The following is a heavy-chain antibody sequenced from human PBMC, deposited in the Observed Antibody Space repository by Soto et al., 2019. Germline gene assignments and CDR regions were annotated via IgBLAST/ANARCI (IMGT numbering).Heavy chain of an antibody. CDR2: ISAYNGNA. J-gene: IGHJ4*02. CDR3: ARVSLRFLEWLPNSAFDY. CDR1: GYTFTSYG. Sequence: ASVKVSCKASGYTFTSYGISWVRQAPGQGLEWMGWISAYNGNANYAQKLQGRVTMTTDTSTSTAYMELRSLRSDDTAVYYCARVSLRFLEWLPNSAFDYWGQGTLVTVSS. D-gene: IGHD3-3*01. V-gene: IGHV1-18*04.